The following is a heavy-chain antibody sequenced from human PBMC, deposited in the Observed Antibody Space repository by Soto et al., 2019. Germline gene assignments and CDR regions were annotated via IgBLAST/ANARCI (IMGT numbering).Heavy chain of an antibody. CDR3: ASRGSGSYYDY. J-gene: IGHJ4*02. Sequence: EVQLLESGGGLVQPGGSLRLSCAASGFTFSSYAMRWVRQAPGKGLEWVSVISGSGDSTYYADSVKGRFTTSRDNSKNTLYLQMNSLRAEDTAVYYCASRGSGSYYDYWGQGPLVTVSS. CDR2: ISGSGDST. CDR1: GFTFSSYA. D-gene: IGHD1-26*01. V-gene: IGHV3-23*01.